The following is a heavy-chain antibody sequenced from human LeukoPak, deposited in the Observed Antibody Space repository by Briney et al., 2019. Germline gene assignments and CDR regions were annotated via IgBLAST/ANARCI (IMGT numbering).Heavy chain of an antibody. D-gene: IGHD5-18*01. CDR3: ARDRGYNYGFFDY. J-gene: IGHJ4*02. Sequence: PSETLSLTCTVSGGSISSGSYYWSWIRQPAGKGLEWIGRIYTSGSTNYNPSLKSRVTISVDTSKNQFSLKLSSVTAADTAVYYCARDRGYNYGFFDYWGQGTLVTVSS. V-gene: IGHV4-61*02. CDR2: IYTSGST. CDR1: GGSISSGSYY.